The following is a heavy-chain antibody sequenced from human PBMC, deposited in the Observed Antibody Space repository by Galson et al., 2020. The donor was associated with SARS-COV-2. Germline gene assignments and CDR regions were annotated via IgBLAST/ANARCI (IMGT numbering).Heavy chain of an antibody. CDR1: GFTFSYYY. CDR2: IKPDGSET. J-gene: IGHJ4*02. D-gene: IGHD2-21*01. CDR3: ARDAMRGGDFDF. V-gene: IGHV3-7*01. Sequence: QLGESLKISCKTPGFTFSYYYMAWVRQPPGKGLEWVGNIKPDGSETYYVGSLRGRFTISRDNAKDSLYLQMNSLRAEDTAVYYCARDAMRGGDFDFWGQGTLVTVSS.